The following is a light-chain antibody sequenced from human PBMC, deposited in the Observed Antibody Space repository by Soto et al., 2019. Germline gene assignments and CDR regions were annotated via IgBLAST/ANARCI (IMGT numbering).Light chain of an antibody. CDR3: QSYDSSLNAYV. J-gene: IGLJ1*01. CDR2: GNS. V-gene: IGLV1-40*01. CDR1: SSNIGAGYD. Sequence: LTQPPSVSGAPGQRVTMSCTGSSSNIGAGYDVHWYQQLPGTAPKLLIYGNSNRPSGVPDRFSGSKSGTSASLAITGLQAEDEADYYCQSYDSSLNAYVFGTGTKVTVL.